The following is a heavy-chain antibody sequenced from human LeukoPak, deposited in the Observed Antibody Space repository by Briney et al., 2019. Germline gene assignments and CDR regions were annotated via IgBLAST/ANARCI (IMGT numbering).Heavy chain of an antibody. V-gene: IGHV3-7*03. CDR2: IKQDGSDK. CDR1: GFTFCSYW. CDR3: ARDRCSSTSCYNTPNWFDP. J-gene: IGHJ5*02. Sequence: GGSLRLSCAASGFTFCSYWMSWVRQAPGEGLEWVANIKQDGSDKYYVDSVKGRFTISRDNAKNSLYLQMNSLRSEDTAFYHCARDRCSSTSCYNTPNWFDPWGQGTLVTVSS. D-gene: IGHD2-2*02.